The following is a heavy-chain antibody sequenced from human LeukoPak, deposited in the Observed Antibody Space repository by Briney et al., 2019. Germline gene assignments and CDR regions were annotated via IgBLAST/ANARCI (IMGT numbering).Heavy chain of an antibody. CDR2: IGTAGDT. CDR3: ARRARYSSTWYSLYYFDY. J-gene: IGHJ4*02. CDR1: GFTFSSYD. Sequence: GRSLRLSCAASGFTFSSYDMHWVRHATGKGLEWVSAIGTAGDTYYPGSVKGRFTISRENAKNSLYLQMNSLRAGDTAVYYCARRARYSSTWYSLYYFDYWGQGTLVTVSS. V-gene: IGHV3-13*01. D-gene: IGHD6-13*01.